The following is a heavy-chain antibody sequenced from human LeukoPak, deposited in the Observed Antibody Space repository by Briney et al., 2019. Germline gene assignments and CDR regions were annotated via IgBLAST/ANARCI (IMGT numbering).Heavy chain of an antibody. CDR3: ARAHEGIQDAFDI. J-gene: IGHJ3*02. Sequence: PSQTLSLTCTVSGGSISSGGYYWSWIRQHPGKGLEWIGYIYYSGSTYYNPSLKSRVTISVDTSKNQFSLKLSSVTAADTAVYYCARAHEGIQDAFDIWGQGTMVTVSS. D-gene: IGHD3-10*01. V-gene: IGHV4-31*03. CDR1: GGSISSGGYY. CDR2: IYYSGST.